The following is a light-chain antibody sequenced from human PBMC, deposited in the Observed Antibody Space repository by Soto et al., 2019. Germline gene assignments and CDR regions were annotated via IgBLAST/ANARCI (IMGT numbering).Light chain of an antibody. CDR1: SSDVGGYNY. CDR2: EVN. V-gene: IGLV2-8*01. CDR3: CSYGGRSTYV. Sequence: QSVLTQPPSASGSPGQSVAISCTGTSSDVGGYNYVSWYQQHPGKAPKLMIYEVNKRPSGVPDRFSGSKSGNTASLTVSGLQAEDEADYYCCSYGGRSTYVFGAGTKVTVL. J-gene: IGLJ1*01.